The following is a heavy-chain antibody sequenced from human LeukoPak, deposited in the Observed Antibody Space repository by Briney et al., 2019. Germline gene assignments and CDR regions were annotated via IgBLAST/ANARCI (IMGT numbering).Heavy chain of an antibody. CDR3: ARGRVAVAGHYYYYMDV. CDR2: INHSGST. V-gene: IGHV4-34*01. D-gene: IGHD6-19*01. Sequence: PSETLSLTCAVYGGSFSGYYWSWIRQPPGKGLEWIGEINHSGSTNYNPPLKSRVTISVDTSKNQFSLKLSSVTAADTAVYYCARGRVAVAGHYYYYMDVWGKGTTVTVSS. J-gene: IGHJ6*03. CDR1: GGSFSGYY.